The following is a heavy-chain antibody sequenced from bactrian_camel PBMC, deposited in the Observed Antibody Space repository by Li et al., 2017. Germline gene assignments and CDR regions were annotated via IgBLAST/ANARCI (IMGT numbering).Heavy chain of an antibody. CDR1: GVTGGFRW. CDR2: HDPHTSTI. Sequence: QLVESGGGSVQAGRSLRLSCVASGVTGGFRWMDWFRQVPGREREALAMHDPHTSTIRYADSVKGRFTISRDTAEVNVKNTLYLQTNDLKPEDTAMYYCAADEWGPTCYGLNSKYKGQGTQVTVS. V-gene: IGHV3S1*01. D-gene: IGHD3*01. J-gene: IGHJ4*01.